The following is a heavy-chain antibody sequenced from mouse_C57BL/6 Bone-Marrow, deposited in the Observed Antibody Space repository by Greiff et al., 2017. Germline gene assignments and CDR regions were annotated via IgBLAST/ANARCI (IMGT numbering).Heavy chain of an antibody. V-gene: IGHV1-26*01. CDR1: GYTFTDYY. Sequence: VQLQQSGPELVKPGASVKISCKASGYTFTDYYMNWVKQSHGKSLEWIGDINPNNGGTSYNQKFKGKATLTVDKSSSTAYMELRSLTSEDSAVYYCAREGDDYGGFAYWGQGTLVTVSA. J-gene: IGHJ3*01. D-gene: IGHD2-4*01. CDR3: AREGDDYGGFAY. CDR2: INPNNGGT.